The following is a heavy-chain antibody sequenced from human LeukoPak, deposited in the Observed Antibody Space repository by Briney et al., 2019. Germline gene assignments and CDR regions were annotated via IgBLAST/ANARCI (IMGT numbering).Heavy chain of an antibody. CDR3: TKGDGGWYPIDY. Sequence: HTGGSLRPSCAASGFTFSNYGMSWVRQAPGKGLEWVSTINENAANTHYADSVKGRFTISRDNSKNTLLLQMNSLRADDTALYYCTKGDGGWYPIDYWGQRTLVIVSS. CDR2: INENAANT. J-gene: IGHJ4*02. V-gene: IGHV3-23*01. D-gene: IGHD6-19*01. CDR1: GFTFSNYG.